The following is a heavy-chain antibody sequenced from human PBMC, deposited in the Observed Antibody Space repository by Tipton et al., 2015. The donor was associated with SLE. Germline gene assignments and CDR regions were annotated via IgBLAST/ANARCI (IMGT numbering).Heavy chain of an antibody. J-gene: IGHJ4*02. Sequence: TLSLTCSVSGGSMSYHYWSWIRQPPGKGLEWIGYIYYTGNTNYNPSLKSRVTMSVDTSKSQFSLKLTFVSAADTAIYYCTRRGRAATATQHIDYWGQGALVTVSS. V-gene: IGHV4-59*11. D-gene: IGHD6-25*01. CDR3: TRRGRAATATQHIDY. CDR1: GGSMSYHY. CDR2: IYYTGNT.